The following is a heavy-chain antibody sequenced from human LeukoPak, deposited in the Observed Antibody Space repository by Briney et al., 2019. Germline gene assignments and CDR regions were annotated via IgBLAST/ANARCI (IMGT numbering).Heavy chain of an antibody. J-gene: IGHJ4*02. D-gene: IGHD6-13*01. Sequence: GGSLRLSCAASGFTFSSYGMRWVRQAPGKGLEWVAFIRYDGSNKYYADSVKGRFTISRDNSKNTLYLQMNSLRAEDTAVYYCAKDIRAAAGTSGYWGQGTLVTVSS. CDR1: GFTFSSYG. V-gene: IGHV3-30*02. CDR2: IRYDGSNK. CDR3: AKDIRAAAGTSGY.